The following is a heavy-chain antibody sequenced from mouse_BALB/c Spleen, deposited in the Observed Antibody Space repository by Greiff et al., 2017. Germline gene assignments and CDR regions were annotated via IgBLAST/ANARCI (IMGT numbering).Heavy chain of an antibody. Sequence: VKVVESGAELVKPGASVKLSCKASGYTFTSYDINWVRQRPEQGLEWIGWIFPGDGSTKYNEKFKGKATLTTDKSSSTAYMQLSRLTSEDSAVYFCARSEITTTRGYYFDYWGQGTTLTVSS. J-gene: IGHJ2*01. CDR3: ARSEITTTRGYYFDY. CDR1: GYTFTSYD. V-gene: IGHV1-85*01. CDR2: IFPGDGST. D-gene: IGHD2-4*01.